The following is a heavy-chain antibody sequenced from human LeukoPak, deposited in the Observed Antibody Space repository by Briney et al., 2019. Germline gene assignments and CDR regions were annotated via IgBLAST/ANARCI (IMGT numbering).Heavy chain of an antibody. CDR1: GGSISSSSYY. Sequence: SETLSLTCTVSGGSISSSSYYWGWIRQPPGKGLEWIGSIYYSGSTYYNPSLKSRVTISVDTSKNQFSLKLSSVTAADTAVYYYARHDGVGATTDYFDYWGQGTLVTVSS. D-gene: IGHD1-26*01. V-gene: IGHV4-39*01. CDR2: IYYSGST. J-gene: IGHJ4*02. CDR3: ARHDGVGATTDYFDY.